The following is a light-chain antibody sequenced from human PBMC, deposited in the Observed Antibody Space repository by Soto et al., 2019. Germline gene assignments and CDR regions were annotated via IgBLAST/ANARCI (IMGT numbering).Light chain of an antibody. CDR2: DAS. J-gene: IGKJ3*01. Sequence: EIVLTQSPATLSLSPGERATLSCRASQSVSSYLAWYQQKPGQAPRLLIYDASNRATGIPARFSGSGSGTDFTLTISSLEPEDFAVYYCQQRSKWPLGVTLGPGTKVDIK. CDR3: QQRSKWPLGVT. CDR1: QSVSSY. V-gene: IGKV3-11*01.